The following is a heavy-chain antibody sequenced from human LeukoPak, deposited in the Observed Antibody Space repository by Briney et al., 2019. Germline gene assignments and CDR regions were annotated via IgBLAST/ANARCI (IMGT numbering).Heavy chain of an antibody. D-gene: IGHD2-15*01. V-gene: IGHV1-2*02. CDR1: GYTFTDYY. Sequence: ASVNVSCKASGYTFTDYYILWVRQAPGQGLEWMGWINPNSGGTNYEQKFQGRVTMTRNTSIRKAYMELSRLNSDDTAVYYCARGGIVEVVAANYWGQGTLVTVSS. CDR2: INPNSGGT. J-gene: IGHJ4*02. CDR3: ARGGIVEVVAANY.